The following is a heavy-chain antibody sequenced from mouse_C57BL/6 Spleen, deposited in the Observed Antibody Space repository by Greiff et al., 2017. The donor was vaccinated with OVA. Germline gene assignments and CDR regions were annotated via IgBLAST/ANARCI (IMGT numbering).Heavy chain of an antibody. Sequence: EVKLQESGGGLVKPGGSLKLSCAASGFTFSSYTMSWVRQTPEKRLEWVATISGGGGNTYYPDSVKGRFTISRDNAKNTLYLQMSSLRSEDTALYYCARHGNDYGLDYWGQGTTLTVSS. CDR2: ISGGGGNT. D-gene: IGHD2-4*01. CDR1: GFTFSSYT. V-gene: IGHV5-9*01. CDR3: ARHGNDYGLDY. J-gene: IGHJ2*01.